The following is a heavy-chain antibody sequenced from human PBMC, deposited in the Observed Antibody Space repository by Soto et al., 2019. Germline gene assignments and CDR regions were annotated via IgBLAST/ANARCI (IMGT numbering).Heavy chain of an antibody. CDR1: GFTFSYYG. J-gene: IGHJ4*02. Sequence: QVQLVESGGGVVQPGRSLRLSCAASGFTFSYYGMHWVRQAPDKGLEWVAVISYDGSNEFYADSVKGRFTISRDNSKNTRYLQMNSLRAEDTDVYYCARDRCSSGRSFDDWGPGTLVTVSS. D-gene: IGHD6-25*01. CDR2: ISYDGSNE. V-gene: IGHV3-30*03. CDR3: ARDRCSSGRSFDD.